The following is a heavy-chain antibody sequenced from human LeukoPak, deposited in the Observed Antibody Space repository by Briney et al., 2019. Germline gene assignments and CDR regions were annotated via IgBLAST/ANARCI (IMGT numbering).Heavy chain of an antibody. CDR3: AMRYGSGSYLDY. Sequence: SSETLSLTCTVSGGSISRSSYYWGWIRQPPGKGLGGIGRIYYSGSTYYNPSLKSRVTISVDTSKNQFSLKLSSVTDADTAVYYCAMRYGSGSYLDYWGQGTLVTVSS. CDR1: GGSISRSSYY. V-gene: IGHV4-39*01. D-gene: IGHD3-10*01. CDR2: IYYSGST. J-gene: IGHJ4*02.